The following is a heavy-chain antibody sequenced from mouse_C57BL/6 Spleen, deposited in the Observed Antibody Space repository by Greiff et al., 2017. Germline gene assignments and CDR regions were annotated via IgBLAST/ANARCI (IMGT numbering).Heavy chain of an antibody. D-gene: IGHD2-2*01. Sequence: EVQLVESGGGLVQPGGSLKLSCAASGFTFSDYYMYWVRQTPEKRLEWVAYISNGGGSTYYPDTVKGRFTISRDNAKNTLYLQISRLKSEDTAMYYCARHGTTTMVTTPFAYWGQGTLVTVSA. J-gene: IGHJ3*01. CDR3: ARHGTTTMVTTPFAY. CDR2: ISNGGGST. CDR1: GFTFSDYY. V-gene: IGHV5-12*01.